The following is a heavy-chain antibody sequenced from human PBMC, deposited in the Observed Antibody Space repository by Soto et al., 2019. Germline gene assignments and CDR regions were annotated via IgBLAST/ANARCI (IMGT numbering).Heavy chain of an antibody. CDR3: AREYLPSYYYDSSGSSLNYYYYYGMDV. J-gene: IGHJ6*02. D-gene: IGHD3-22*01. V-gene: IGHV1-2*04. CDR1: GYTFTGYD. CDR2: INPNSGGT. Sequence: ASLKVSCKASGYTFTGYDMHWVRQAPGQGLEWMGWINPNSGGTNYAQKFQGWVTMIRDTSISTAYMELSRLRSDDTAVYYCAREYLPSYYYDSSGSSLNYYYYYGMDVWGQGTTVTVSS.